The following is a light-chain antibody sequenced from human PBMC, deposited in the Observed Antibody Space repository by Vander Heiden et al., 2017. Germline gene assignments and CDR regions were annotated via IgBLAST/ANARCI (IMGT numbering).Light chain of an antibody. CDR1: QSVYNNY. V-gene: IGKV3-20*01. Sequence: IVLTQSPGTLSLSPGERATLSCRASQSVYNNYLAWYQQKPGQAPRLLIYDSSTRATDIPDRFSGSGSETDFTLTISTLEPDDFGVYYCQQYAKSIGSFGQGTKLEI. CDR3: QQYAKSIGS. J-gene: IGKJ2*03. CDR2: DSS.